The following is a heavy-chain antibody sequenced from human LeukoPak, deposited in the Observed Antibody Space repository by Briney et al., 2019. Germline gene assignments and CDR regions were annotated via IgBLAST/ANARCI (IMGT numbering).Heavy chain of an antibody. CDR2: IYPDDSDT. D-gene: IGHD2-2*01. V-gene: IGHV5-51*01. J-gene: IGHJ5*02. CDR1: GYSFTNHW. Sequence: GESLKISGKGSGYSFTNHWIGGVRQMPGKGLELMGIIYPDDSDTRYSPSFQGQITISADKSINTAYLQWSSLKASDTAMYYCARRYCSSTSCLFQFDPWGLGTLVTVSS. CDR3: ARRYCSSTSCLFQFDP.